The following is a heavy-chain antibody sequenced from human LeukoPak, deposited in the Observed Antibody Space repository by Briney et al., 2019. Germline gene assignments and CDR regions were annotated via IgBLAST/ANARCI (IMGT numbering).Heavy chain of an antibody. J-gene: IGHJ3*02. D-gene: IGHD6-19*01. CDR1: GYTFTSYD. Sequence: PGAPVKVSCQASGYTFTSYDISWLRQATGQGLEWMGWVSPDSGNTGYSRKFQGRVTITRNTSIRTAYMELSSLRSEDTAVYYCARGLRQWLVEGAFDIWGQGTMVTVSS. V-gene: IGHV1-8*03. CDR2: VSPDSGNT. CDR3: ARGLRQWLVEGAFDI.